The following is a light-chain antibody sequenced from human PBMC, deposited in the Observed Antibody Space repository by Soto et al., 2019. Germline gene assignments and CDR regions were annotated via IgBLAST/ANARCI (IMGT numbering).Light chain of an antibody. CDR3: QQYNSWPRT. Sequence: DTALTQSPATLSVSQGERATLSCRASQNIKTNLACYQHKPGQAPMLLIYGAFTGATGVPARFSGSGSGTELTLTISSLQSEDFATYYCQQYNSWPRTFGQGTKVDI. V-gene: IGKV3-15*01. CDR2: GAF. J-gene: IGKJ1*01. CDR1: QNIKTN.